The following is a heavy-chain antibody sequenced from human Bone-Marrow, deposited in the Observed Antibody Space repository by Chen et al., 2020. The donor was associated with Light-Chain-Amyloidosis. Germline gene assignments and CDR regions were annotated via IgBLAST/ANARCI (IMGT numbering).Heavy chain of an antibody. V-gene: IGHV1-24*01. Sequence: QVQLVQSGAEVKKPGASVKVSCKVSGYTLTELSMHWVRQAPGKGLEWMGGFDPEDGETIYAQKFQGRVTMTEDTSTDTAYMELSSLRSEDTAVYYCATDVKLRGPHFIAARPRYWGQGTLVTVSS. CDR2: FDPEDGET. CDR3: ATDVKLRGPHFIAARPRY. CDR1: GYTLTELS. J-gene: IGHJ4*02. D-gene: IGHD6-6*01.